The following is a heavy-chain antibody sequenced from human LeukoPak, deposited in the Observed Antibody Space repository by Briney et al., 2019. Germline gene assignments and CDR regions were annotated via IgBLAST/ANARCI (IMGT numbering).Heavy chain of an antibody. CDR2: INPDNGDT. Sequence: ASVKVSCKASGYSFTAYYIYWVRQAPGQGLEWVGWINPDNGDTNYAQKFRDRVTLTRDTSITTAYMELRSLISDDTAIYYCARDFQSGSYFDLWGQGTLVTVSP. D-gene: IGHD5-12*01. V-gene: IGHV1-2*02. CDR3: ARDFQSGSYFDL. J-gene: IGHJ4*02. CDR1: GYSFTAYY.